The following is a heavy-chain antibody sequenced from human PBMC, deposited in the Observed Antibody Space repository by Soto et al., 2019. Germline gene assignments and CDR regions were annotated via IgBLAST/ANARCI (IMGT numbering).Heavy chain of an antibody. D-gene: IGHD1-26*01. J-gene: IGHJ4*02. CDR3: ARVFPVRRGSGSDY. CDR1: GYTFTSYD. V-gene: IGHV1-8*01. Sequence: QVQVVQSGAEVKKPGASVKVSCKASGYTFTSYDIHWVRQATGQGLEWMGWMNPFSGNTGYAPKFQGRIIMTRNTSISTAYMELNSLRSEDTAVYYCARVFPVRRGSGSDYWGQGTLVTVSS. CDR2: MNPFSGNT.